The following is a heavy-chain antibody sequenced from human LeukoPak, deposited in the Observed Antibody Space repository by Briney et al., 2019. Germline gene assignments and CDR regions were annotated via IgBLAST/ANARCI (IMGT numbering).Heavy chain of an antibody. D-gene: IGHD2-15*01. CDR1: GYTFTGYY. CDR3: ARGGYCSGGSCYPNWFDP. Sequence: WASVNVSCKASGYTFTGYYMHWVRQAPGQGLEWMGWINPNSGGTNYAQKFQGWVTMTRDTSISTAYMELSRLRSDDTAVYYCARGGYCSGGSCYPNWFDPWGQGTLVTVSS. CDR2: INPNSGGT. J-gene: IGHJ5*02. V-gene: IGHV1-2*04.